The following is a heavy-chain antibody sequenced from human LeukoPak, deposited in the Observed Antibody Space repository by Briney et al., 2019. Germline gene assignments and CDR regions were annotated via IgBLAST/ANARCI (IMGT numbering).Heavy chain of an antibody. V-gene: IGHV3-21*01. J-gene: IGHJ4*02. CDR3: AREGNDYYYDQ. D-gene: IGHD3-16*01. CDR2: ITGDCKYI. Sequence: PGGSLRLSCAASGFIFKTYTMTWARQAPGKGLEWVSSITGDCKYITYADSVKGRFTISRDNAKNSLYLQVASLRGDDTATYYCAREGNDYYYDQWGQGTLVTVSS. CDR1: GFIFKTYT.